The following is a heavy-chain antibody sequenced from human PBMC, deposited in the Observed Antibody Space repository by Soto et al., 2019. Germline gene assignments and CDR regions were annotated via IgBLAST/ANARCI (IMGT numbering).Heavy chain of an antibody. Sequence: ETLSLTCTVCGGSIRSYCWSWMGQAAGKGLEWIGRISTSWTTNYNPSLKRRVTISVATSKNHSSLKLSSVPAAATAVYYSAREVFRGSYYVDAFDIWGQGTMVTVSS. V-gene: IGHV4-4*07. CDR1: GGSIRSYC. CDR3: AREVFRGSYYVDAFDI. D-gene: IGHD1-26*01. CDR2: ISTSWTT. J-gene: IGHJ3*02.